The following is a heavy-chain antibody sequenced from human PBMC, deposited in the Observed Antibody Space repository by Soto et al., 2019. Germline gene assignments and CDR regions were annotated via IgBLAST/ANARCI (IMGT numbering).Heavy chain of an antibody. V-gene: IGHV4-34*01. D-gene: IGHD2-2*01. CDR2: INHSGST. J-gene: IGHJ4*02. CDR3: ARLKRVPAASKIFDY. CDR1: GGNFRGYY. Sequence: SETQSLTSAVYGGNFRGYYWSWIRQPPGKGLEWIGEINHSGSTYYNPSLKSRVTISVDTSKNQFSLKLNSVTAADTAVYYCARLKRVPAASKIFDYWGQGTLVTVSS.